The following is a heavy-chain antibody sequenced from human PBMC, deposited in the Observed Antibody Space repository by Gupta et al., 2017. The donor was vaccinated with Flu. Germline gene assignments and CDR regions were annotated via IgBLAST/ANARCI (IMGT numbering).Heavy chain of an antibody. CDR1: GYTFTNFY. CDR3: VREERGGHFDY. CDR2: LFTHDGGT. J-gene: IGHJ4*02. D-gene: IGHD3-16*01. V-gene: IGHV1-46*01. Sequence: QVQLVQSGAEMQKPGASVKLSCETSGYTFTNFYLHWVRQAPGQGLEWLGILFTHDGGTNYPQRFRDRVTMTSETPTRTVYMELRSLTSDDTAMYYWVREERGGHFDYWGQGTLVTVSS.